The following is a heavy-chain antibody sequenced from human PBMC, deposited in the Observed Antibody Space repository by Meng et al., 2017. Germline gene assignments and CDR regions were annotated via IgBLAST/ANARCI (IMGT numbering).Heavy chain of an antibody. J-gene: IGHJ4*02. V-gene: IGHV1-69*10. Sequence: SVKVSCKASGGTFSSYAISWVRQAPGQGLEWMGGIIPILGTANYAQKFQGRVTITADKSTSTAYMELSSLRSEDTAVYYCARGVAAANYYFDYWGQGTLVTVSS. CDR2: IIPILGTA. CDR1: GGTFSSYA. D-gene: IGHD6-13*01. CDR3: ARGVAAANYYFDY.